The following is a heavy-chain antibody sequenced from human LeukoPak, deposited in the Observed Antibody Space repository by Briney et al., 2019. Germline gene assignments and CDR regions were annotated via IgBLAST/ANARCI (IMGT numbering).Heavy chain of an antibody. CDR1: GFTFSSYW. J-gene: IGHJ4*02. CDR2: IKQDGSEK. CDR3: AKDLTPVPPRGYFDY. Sequence: PGGSLRLSCAASGFTFSSYWMSWVRQAPGEGLEWVANIKQDGSEKYYVDSVKGRFTISRDNSKNTLYLQMNSLRAEDTAVYYCAKDLTPVPPRGYFDYWGQGTLVTVSS. D-gene: IGHD3-10*01. V-gene: IGHV3-7*03.